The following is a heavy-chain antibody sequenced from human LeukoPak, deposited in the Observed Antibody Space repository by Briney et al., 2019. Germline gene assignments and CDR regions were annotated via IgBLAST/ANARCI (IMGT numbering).Heavy chain of an antibody. CDR2: ISSSGDTI. CDR3: ATRITMVRGDLY. J-gene: IGHJ4*02. CDR1: GFTFSSCE. Sequence: PGGSLRLSCAASGFTFSSCEMNWVRQAPGKGLEWVSYISSSGDTIYYADSVKGRFTISRDNAKNSLYLQMNSLRADDTALYYCATRITMVRGDLYWGQGTLVTVSS. D-gene: IGHD3-10*01. V-gene: IGHV3-48*03.